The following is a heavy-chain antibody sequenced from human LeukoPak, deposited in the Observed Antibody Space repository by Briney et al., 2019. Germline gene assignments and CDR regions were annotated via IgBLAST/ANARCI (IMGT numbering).Heavy chain of an antibody. CDR2: INPNSGGT. CDR3: ARGGTAAAGTGWFDP. V-gene: IGHV1-2*02. CDR1: GYTFTGYY. D-gene: IGHD6-13*01. J-gene: IGHJ5*02. Sequence: GASVKVSCKASGYTFTGYYMHWVRQAPGQGLEWMGWINPNSGGTNYAQKFQGRVTMTRDTSISTAYMELSRLRSDDTAVYYCARGGTAAAGTGWFDPWGQGTLVTVSS.